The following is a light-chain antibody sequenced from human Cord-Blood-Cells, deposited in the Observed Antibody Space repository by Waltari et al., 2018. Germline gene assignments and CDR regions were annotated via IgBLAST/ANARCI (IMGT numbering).Light chain of an antibody. V-gene: IGKV1-9*01. CDR3: QQLNSYPLT. CDR1: QSISSY. Sequence: DIQLTQSPSSLSASLGDRVTITCRASQSISSYLHWYQQKPGKAPKLLIYAASTLQSGVPSRFSGSGSGTEFTLTISSLQPEDFATYYCQQLNSYPLTFGGGTKVEIK. CDR2: AAS. J-gene: IGKJ4*01.